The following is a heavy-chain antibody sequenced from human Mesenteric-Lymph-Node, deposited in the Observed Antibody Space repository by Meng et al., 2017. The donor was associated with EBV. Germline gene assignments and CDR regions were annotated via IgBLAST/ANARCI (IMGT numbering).Heavy chain of an antibody. CDR3: ARQSSIFFDS. CDR2: INGGNEHT. D-gene: IGHD6-19*01. J-gene: IGHJ4*02. CDR1: GYIFTDYS. V-gene: IGHV1-3*01. Sequence: VHRVQAGPTVRKTGALVTVSCEASGYIFTDYSIQWVRQAPGQRLEWMGWINGGNEHTGYSEKFQGRVTITRDTSASTVYMELSSLRSEDTAFYYCARQSSIFFDSWGQGTLVTVSS.